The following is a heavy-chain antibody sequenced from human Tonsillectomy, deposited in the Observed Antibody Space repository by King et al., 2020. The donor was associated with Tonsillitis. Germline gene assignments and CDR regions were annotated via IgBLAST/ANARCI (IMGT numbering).Heavy chain of an antibody. CDR2: IIPVFGTT. CDR3: ARDTAYCGNDCTYGLDV. CDR1: GGTFDSYA. D-gene: IGHD2-21*02. J-gene: IGHJ6*02. V-gene: IGHV1-69*06. Sequence: QLVQSGAEVKKPGSSVKVSCKASGGTFDSYAISWVRQAPGQGLEWMGVIIPVFGTTNYAQKIQGRVTFTADKSTNTAFMELSSLRSEDTAVYYCARDTAYCGNDCTYGLDVWGQGTPVTVSS.